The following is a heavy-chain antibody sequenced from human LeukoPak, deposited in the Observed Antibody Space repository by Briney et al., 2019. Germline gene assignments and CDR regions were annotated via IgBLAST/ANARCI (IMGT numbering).Heavy chain of an antibody. J-gene: IGHJ4*02. CDR2: IYRSGST. Sequence: GGSLRLSCAASGLTFSSNYMSWVRQAPGKGLEWVSVIYRSGSTYYADSVRGRFTISRDDSKNTLYLQMNSLRAEDTAVYYCAKDLAPFTNAWYAFDYWGRGILVTVSS. CDR1: GLTFSSNY. CDR3: AKDLAPFTNAWYAFDY. V-gene: IGHV3-53*01. D-gene: IGHD6-13*01.